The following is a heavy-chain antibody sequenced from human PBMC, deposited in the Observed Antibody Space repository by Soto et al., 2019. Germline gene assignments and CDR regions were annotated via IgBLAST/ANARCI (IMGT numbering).Heavy chain of an antibody. CDR1: GFSLSTSGVG. CDR2: IYWDDDK. Sequence: QITLKESGPTLVKPTQTLTLTCTLSGFSLSTSGVGVGWIRQPPGKALEWLALIYWDDDKRYSPFLKSRLTITKDTSKNQVVLTLTNMDPVDKSPYYCAHKGDGYRGFKYGGQGTLVTVSS. D-gene: IGHD5-12*01. CDR3: AHKGDGYRGFKY. J-gene: IGHJ4*02. V-gene: IGHV2-5*02.